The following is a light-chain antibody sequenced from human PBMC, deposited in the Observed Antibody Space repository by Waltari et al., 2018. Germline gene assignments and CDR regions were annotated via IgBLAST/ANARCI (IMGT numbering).Light chain of an antibody. CDR3: AVWDDSLSGPV. J-gene: IGLJ3*02. CDR2: SNT. V-gene: IGLV1-44*01. Sequence: QSLLTQPPSASGTPGQRVTISCSGSNSNIGSNTVNWDQQVPGRAPKLLINSNTGGPSGVPLRCTGSKSGTSASMDIRGLQPEDEAEYYCAVWDDSLSGPVFGGGTKLTVL. CDR1: NSNIGSNT.